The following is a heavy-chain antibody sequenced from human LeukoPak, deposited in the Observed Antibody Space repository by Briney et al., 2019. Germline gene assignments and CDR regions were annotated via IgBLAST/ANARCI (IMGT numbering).Heavy chain of an antibody. J-gene: IGHJ4*02. V-gene: IGHV4-61*10. CDR3: ARSRKEMATISPADY. CDR2: IFYTGTT. CDR1: GGSISSGSHY. Sequence: SETLSLTCTVSGGSISSGSHYWSWIRQPAGKGLEWIGYIFYTGTTNYNPSLKSRVTISVDTSNEQFSLKLTSVTAADSAVYYCARSRKEMATISPADYWGQGTLVTVSS. D-gene: IGHD5-24*01.